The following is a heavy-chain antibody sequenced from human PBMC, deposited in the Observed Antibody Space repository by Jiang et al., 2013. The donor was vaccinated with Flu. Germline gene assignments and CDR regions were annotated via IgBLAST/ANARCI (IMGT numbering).Heavy chain of an antibody. J-gene: IGHJ4*02. CDR2: IHNSGNT. CDR1: GGSISDYY. CDR3: ARSNGNYYNY. D-gene: IGHD1-26*01. V-gene: IGHV4-59*01. Sequence: GPGLVKPSETLSLTCTVSGGSISDYYWSWIRQPPGRGLEWIGYIHNSGNTNYDPSLKSRVTISADTSKTQFFLRLSSVTAADTAVYYCARSNGNYYNYWGLG.